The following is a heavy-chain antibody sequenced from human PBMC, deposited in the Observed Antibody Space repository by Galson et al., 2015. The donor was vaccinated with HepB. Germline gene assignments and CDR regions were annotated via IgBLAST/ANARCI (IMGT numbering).Heavy chain of an antibody. V-gene: IGHV3-11*06. D-gene: IGHD4-17*01. CDR1: GFTFSDYY. CDR2: ISASTIYT. Sequence: SLRLSCAASGFTFSDYYMRWIRQAPGKGLEWLSYISASTIYTNYADSVKGRFTVSRDNAKNSLNLQMNSLRAEDTAVYYCARVADADYGDHTHFDSWGQGTLVTVSS. CDR3: ARVADADYGDHTHFDS. J-gene: IGHJ4*02.